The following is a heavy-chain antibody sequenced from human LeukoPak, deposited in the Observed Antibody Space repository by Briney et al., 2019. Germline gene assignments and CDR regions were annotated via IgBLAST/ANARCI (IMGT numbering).Heavy chain of an antibody. CDR2: IKQDGSEK. Sequence: PRGSLRLSCAASGFTFSSYWMSWVRQAPGKGLEWVANIKQDGSEKYYVDSVKGRFTISRDNAKNSLYLQMNSLRAEDTAVYYCAREPLYFGVVTNYYYYYMDVWGKGTTVTVSS. CDR3: AREPLYFGVVTNYYYYYMDV. V-gene: IGHV3-7*01. D-gene: IGHD3-3*01. CDR1: GFTFSSYW. J-gene: IGHJ6*03.